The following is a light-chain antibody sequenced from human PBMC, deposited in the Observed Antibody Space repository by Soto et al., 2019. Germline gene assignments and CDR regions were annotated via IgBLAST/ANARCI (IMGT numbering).Light chain of an antibody. CDR3: KQYNNWPIT. Sequence: EIVMTQSPATLSVSPGERATLSCRASQSVSSNLAWYQQKPGQAPRLLIYGASTRATGIPARFSGSGSGTEFTLTISSLQSEDFEVYSCKQYNNWPITCGQGTRLEIK. J-gene: IGKJ5*01. CDR1: QSVSSN. CDR2: GAS. V-gene: IGKV3-15*01.